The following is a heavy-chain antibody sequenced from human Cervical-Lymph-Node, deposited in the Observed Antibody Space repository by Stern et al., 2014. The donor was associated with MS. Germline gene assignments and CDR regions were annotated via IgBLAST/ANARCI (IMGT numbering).Heavy chain of an antibody. D-gene: IGHD5/OR15-5a*01. J-gene: IGHJ4*02. CDR3: VRERSSRGFDY. CDR1: GFTFTSYA. V-gene: IGHV3-30-3*01. Sequence: VQLVESGGGVVQPGRSLRVSCATAGFTFTSYAMNWVRQAPGKGLEWVAVISYDGNTKYYADSGKRRFTISRDNSKNTLYLQMSSLRAEDTAVYYCVRERSSRGFDYWGQGSLVTVSS. CDR2: ISYDGNTK.